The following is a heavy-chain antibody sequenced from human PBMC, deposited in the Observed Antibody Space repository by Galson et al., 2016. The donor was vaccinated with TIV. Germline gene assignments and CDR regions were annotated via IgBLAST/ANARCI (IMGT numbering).Heavy chain of an antibody. CDR3: AKVPRIVLVIGDPYFFDY. Sequence: SLRLSCAAARFTFSSHGMSWVRQAPGKGLEWVSGISAGGGTTHYADSVKGRFTISRDNSRNTLYLQMNSLRAEDTAVYYCAKVPRIVLVIGDPYFFDYWGQGTLVTVSS. J-gene: IGHJ4*02. D-gene: IGHD3-22*01. CDR1: RFTFSSHG. CDR2: ISAGGGTT. V-gene: IGHV3-23*01.